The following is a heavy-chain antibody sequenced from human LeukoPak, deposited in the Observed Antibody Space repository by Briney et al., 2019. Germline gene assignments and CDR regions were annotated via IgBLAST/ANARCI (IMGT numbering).Heavy chain of an antibody. V-gene: IGHV3-21*01. CDR3: ARDAITMVRGVISP. CDR1: GFTFSSYS. J-gene: IGHJ5*02. CDR2: NSGSSSYK. Sequence: PGGSLRLSCVDSGFTFSSYSMYSVRQAPGKGVGWVSSNSGSSSYKYYADAVRGRFTISRDNAKTSLYLQMNSLRAEDTAVYYCARDAITMVRGVISPWGQGTLVTVSS. D-gene: IGHD3-10*01.